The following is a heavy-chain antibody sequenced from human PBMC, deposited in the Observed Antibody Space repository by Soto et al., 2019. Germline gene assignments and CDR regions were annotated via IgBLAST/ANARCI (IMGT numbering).Heavy chain of an antibody. D-gene: IGHD6-13*01. Sequence: SETLSLTCTVSGGSISSSSYYWGWIRQPPGKGLEWIGNVYYGGSTYYNPSLKSRVTISVETSKSQFSLKLSSVTAADTAVYYCTTISTVSSSWYWEYYYYGMDVWGQGTTVTVSS. CDR3: TTISTVSSSWYWEYYYYGMDV. V-gene: IGHV4-39*03. CDR2: VYYGGST. CDR1: GGSISSSSYY. J-gene: IGHJ6*02.